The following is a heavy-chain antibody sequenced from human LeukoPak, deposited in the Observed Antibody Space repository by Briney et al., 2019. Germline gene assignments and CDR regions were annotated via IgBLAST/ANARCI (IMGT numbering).Heavy chain of an antibody. CDR3: ASRYSGYYFDY. V-gene: IGHV3-23*01. J-gene: IGHJ4*02. CDR1: GFTFSSYA. Sequence: GGSLRLSCAASGFTFSSYAMSWVRQAPGKGLEWVSAISGSGGSTYYADSVKGRFTISRDNSKNTLYLKMNSLRAEDTAVYYCASRYSGYYFDYWGQGTLVTVSS. CDR2: ISGSGGST. D-gene: IGHD5-12*01.